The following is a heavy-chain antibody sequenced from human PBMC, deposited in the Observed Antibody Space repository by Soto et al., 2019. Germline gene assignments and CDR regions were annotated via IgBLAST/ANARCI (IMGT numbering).Heavy chain of an antibody. CDR3: ARGSASKSGHLWYFDL. CDR1: GVTFDTYT. Sequence: EVQVVESGGGLVKPGGSLRLSCTASGVTFDTYTMNWLRQAPGRGLEWVSSISATTTYKYHAASVEGRFTISRDNAKNSLYLQTNCLGAEDTAVYYCARGSASKSGHLWYFDLWGRGTLVTVSS. CDR2: ISATTTYK. V-gene: IGHV3-21*01. J-gene: IGHJ2*01. D-gene: IGHD2-8*02.